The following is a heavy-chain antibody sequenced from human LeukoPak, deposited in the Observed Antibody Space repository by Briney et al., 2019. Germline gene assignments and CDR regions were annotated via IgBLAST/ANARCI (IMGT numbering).Heavy chain of an antibody. J-gene: IGHJ4*02. Sequence: GGSLRLSCAASGFTFSCCGIHWVRQAPGKGLEWVTFVRNDGSDKYYADSVKGRFTISRDNSKNTLYLQINSLRAEDTAVYYCAKKSVPNTPPTFDYWGQGTLVTVSS. D-gene: IGHD2-2*02. CDR2: VRNDGSDK. V-gene: IGHV3-30*02. CDR3: AKKSVPNTPPTFDY. CDR1: GFTFSCCG.